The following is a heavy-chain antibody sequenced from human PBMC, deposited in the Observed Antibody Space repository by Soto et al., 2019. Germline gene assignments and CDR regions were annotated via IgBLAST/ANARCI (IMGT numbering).Heavy chain of an antibody. D-gene: IGHD5-18*01. CDR1: GGSISSYY. CDR2: IYYSGST. V-gene: IGHV4-59*01. Sequence: SETLSLTCTVSGGSISSYYWSWIRQPPGKGLEWIGYIYYSGSTNYNPSLKSRVTISVDTSKNQFSLKLSSVTAADTAVYYCARASRDTAMPHLVYSGKATLVTV. J-gene: IGHJ4*02. CDR3: ARASRDTAMPHLVY.